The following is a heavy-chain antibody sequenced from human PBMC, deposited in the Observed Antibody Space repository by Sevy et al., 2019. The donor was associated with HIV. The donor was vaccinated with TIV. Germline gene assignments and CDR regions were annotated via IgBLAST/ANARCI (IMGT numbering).Heavy chain of an antibody. J-gene: IGHJ3*02. CDR2: IKKDGSEK. CDR3: ARSWEQQLHDAFDI. D-gene: IGHD6-13*01. CDR1: GFTFSNYW. Sequence: GGSLRLSCAASGFTFSNYWMSWVRQAPGKGLEWVANIKKDGSEKYYVDSVKGRFTISRDNAKNSLYLQMNSLRAEDTAVYYCARSWEQQLHDAFDIWGQGTMVTVSS. V-gene: IGHV3-7*01.